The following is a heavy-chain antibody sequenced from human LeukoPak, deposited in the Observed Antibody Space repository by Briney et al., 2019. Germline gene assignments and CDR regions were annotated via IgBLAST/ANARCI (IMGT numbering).Heavy chain of an antibody. V-gene: IGHV3-23*01. CDR2: ISGSGGST. CDR1: GFTFSTYA. CDR3: VGSHDFWSGSGY. D-gene: IGHD3-3*01. Sequence: PGGSLRLSCAAPGFTFSTYAMSWVRQAPGKGLEWVSSISGSGGSTYYADSVKGRFTISRDNSKNTLYLQMNSLRAEDTAVYYCVGSHDFWSGSGYWGQGTLVTVSS. J-gene: IGHJ4*02.